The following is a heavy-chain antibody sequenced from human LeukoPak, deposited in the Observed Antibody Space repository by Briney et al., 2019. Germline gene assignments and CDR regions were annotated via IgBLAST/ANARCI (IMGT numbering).Heavy chain of an antibody. CDR3: VREYFYNSSGYRALRY. J-gene: IGHJ4*02. V-gene: IGHV3-7*01. D-gene: IGHD3-22*01. CDR1: GFASNNFC. Sequence: GGCPRLSRAPSGFASNNFCMNWIRQAPGAGGEWVANIDEDGSEKSYVDSVVGRFTISRDNAKNSVSLQMNSLRAEDTAVYFCVREYFYNSSGYRALRYWGQGSLVTVSS. CDR2: IDEDGSEK.